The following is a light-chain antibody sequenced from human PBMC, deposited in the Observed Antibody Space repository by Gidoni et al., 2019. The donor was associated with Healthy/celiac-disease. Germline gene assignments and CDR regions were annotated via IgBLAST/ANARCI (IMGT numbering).Light chain of an antibody. CDR1: QDISNY. CDR3: QQYDNLPLT. J-gene: IGKJ4*01. CDR2: DAS. V-gene: IGKV1-33*01. Sequence: DIQMTLSPSSLSASLGDRVTITCQASQDISNYLNWYQQKPGKAPKLLIYDASNLETGVPSRFSGSGSGTDFTFTISSLQPEDIATYYCQQYDNLPLTFGGGTKVEIK.